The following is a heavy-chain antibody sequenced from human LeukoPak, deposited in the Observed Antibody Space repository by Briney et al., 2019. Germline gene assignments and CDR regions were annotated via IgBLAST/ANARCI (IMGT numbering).Heavy chain of an antibody. CDR2: IRYDGSNK. D-gene: IGHD5-18*01. CDR1: GFTFSSYG. Sequence: GGSLRLSCAASGFTFSSYGMHWVRQAPGKGLEWVTFIRYDGSNKYYADSVKGRFTISRDNSKNTLYLQMNSLRAEDTAVYYCAKDQKRGYSYGYLFYYYYMDVWGKGTTVTISS. CDR3: AKDQKRGYSYGYLFYYYYMDV. J-gene: IGHJ6*03. V-gene: IGHV3-30*02.